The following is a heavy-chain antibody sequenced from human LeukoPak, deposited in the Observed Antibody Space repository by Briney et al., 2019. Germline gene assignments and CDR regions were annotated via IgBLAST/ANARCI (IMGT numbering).Heavy chain of an antibody. CDR3: ARTYYYDNIAENWFDP. CDR2: INPSGGST. V-gene: IGHV1-46*01. Sequence: ASVKVSCKASGYTFTSYYMHWVRQAPGQGLEWMGIINPSGGSTSYAQKFQGRVTMTRDTSTSTVYMELSSLRSEDTAVYYCARTYYYDNIAENWFDPWGQGTLVTVSS. D-gene: IGHD3-22*01. CDR1: GYTFTSYY. J-gene: IGHJ5*02.